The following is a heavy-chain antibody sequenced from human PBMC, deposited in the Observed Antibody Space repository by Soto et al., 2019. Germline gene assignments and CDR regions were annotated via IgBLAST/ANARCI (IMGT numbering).Heavy chain of an antibody. V-gene: IGHV3-23*01. D-gene: IGHD3-3*01. Sequence: GGSLTLSCAASGFTFSSYAMSWVRQAPGKGLEWVSAISGSGGSTYYADSVKGRFTISRDNSKNTLYLQMNSLRAEDTAVYYCAKFLTVIYYYYGMDVWGQGTTVTVSS. CDR3: AKFLTVIYYYYGMDV. CDR2: ISGSGGST. CDR1: GFTFSSYA. J-gene: IGHJ6*02.